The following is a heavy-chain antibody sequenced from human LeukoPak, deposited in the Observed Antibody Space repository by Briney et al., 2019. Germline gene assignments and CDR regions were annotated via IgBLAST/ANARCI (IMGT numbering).Heavy chain of an antibody. J-gene: IGHJ2*01. CDR1: GGSIFSYY. D-gene: IGHD3-22*01. Sequence: SETLSLTCTVSGGSIFSYYWNWIRQSPGKGLEWLGHIYSNGITNYSPSLRSRGTISIATSKNQFSLRLASVTAADTAIYYCARRAYFDSSGYSPTSGYFDLWGRGTLVTVSS. V-gene: IGHV4-4*08. CDR3: ARRAYFDSSGYSPTSGYFDL. CDR2: IYSNGIT.